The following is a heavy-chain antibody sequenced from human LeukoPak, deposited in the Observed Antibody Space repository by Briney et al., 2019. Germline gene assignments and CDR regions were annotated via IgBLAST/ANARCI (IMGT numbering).Heavy chain of an antibody. CDR3: AKSITAPRAEYFQH. CDR2: ISDDGSNK. J-gene: IGHJ1*01. CDR1: GFTFSRYA. Sequence: GGSLRLSCAASGFTFSRYAMHWVRQAPGKGLEWVAVISDDGSNKYYADSVKGRVTISRDNSKNTLYLQMNSLRAEDTAVYYCAKSITAPRAEYFQHWGQGTLVTVSP. D-gene: IGHD3-10*01. V-gene: IGHV3-30*18.